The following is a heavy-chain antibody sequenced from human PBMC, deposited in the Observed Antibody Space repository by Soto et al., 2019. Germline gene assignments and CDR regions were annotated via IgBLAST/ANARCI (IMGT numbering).Heavy chain of an antibody. D-gene: IGHD2-8*01. V-gene: IGHV2-5*02. CDR1: GFSLTTRPVG. CDR2: AYWDDDN. J-gene: IGHJ4*02. Sequence: QITLKESGPALMKATQTLTLTCTFSGFSLTTRPVGLGCLRQAPGKALEWLAFAYWDDDNRYNPSLKNRLSITKDNTKSQVVLTMTNMDPADTATYYCAHRRDYNGNGDGGYFDSWGPGTLVTVSS. CDR3: AHRRDYNGNGDGGYFDS.